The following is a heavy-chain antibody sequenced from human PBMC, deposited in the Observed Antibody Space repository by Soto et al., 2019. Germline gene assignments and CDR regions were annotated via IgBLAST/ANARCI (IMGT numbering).Heavy chain of an antibody. CDR1: XGIFSSNT. D-gene: IGHD2-21*02. CDR2: IIPLFGTA. V-gene: IGHV1-69*06. J-gene: IGHJ4*02. Sequence: QVYLVQSGAEVKKPGSSVKISXXXSXGIFSSNTINWVRQAAGQGLEWMGGIIPLFGTANYAEKFQGRVTITADKSTKTEYMELTSLRSEDTAVYYCASKAACGGDCYAFDSWGQGTLVTVSS. CDR3: ASKAACGGDCYAFDS.